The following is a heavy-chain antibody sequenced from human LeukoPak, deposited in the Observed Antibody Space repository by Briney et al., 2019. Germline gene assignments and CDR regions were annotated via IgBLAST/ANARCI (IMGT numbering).Heavy chain of an antibody. Sequence: ASVKVSCKASGYTFTGYYMHWVRQAPGQGLEWMGWINPNSGGTNYAQKFQGRVTMTRDTSISTAYMDLSRLRSDDTAVYYCARGELLAAAETYYYYYGMDVWGQGTTVTVSS. V-gene: IGHV1-2*02. J-gene: IGHJ6*02. CDR3: ARGELLAAAETYYYYYGMDV. D-gene: IGHD6-13*01. CDR2: INPNSGGT. CDR1: GYTFTGYY.